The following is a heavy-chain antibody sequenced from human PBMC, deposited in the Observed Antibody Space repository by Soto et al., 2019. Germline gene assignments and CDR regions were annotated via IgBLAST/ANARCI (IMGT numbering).Heavy chain of an antibody. Sequence: SVKVSCKASGGTFSSYAISWVRQAPGQGLEWMGGIIPIFGTANYAQKFQGRVTITADESTSTAYMELSSLRSEDTAVYYCAREHLYGDYGAFDYWGQGTLVTVSS. CDR2: IIPIFGTA. CDR1: GGTFSSYA. V-gene: IGHV1-69*13. J-gene: IGHJ4*02. D-gene: IGHD4-17*01. CDR3: AREHLYGDYGAFDY.